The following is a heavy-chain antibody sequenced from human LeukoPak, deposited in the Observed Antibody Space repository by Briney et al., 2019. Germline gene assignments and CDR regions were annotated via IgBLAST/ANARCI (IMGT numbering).Heavy chain of an antibody. J-gene: IGHJ6*02. Sequence: PGGSLRLSCAASGFTFSSYGMNWVRQAPGKGLEWVSYISSSGSTIYYADSVKGRFTISRDNAKNSLYLQMNSLRAEDTAVYYCARSVPMGYGMDVWGQGTTVTVSS. D-gene: IGHD3-10*01. CDR2: ISSSGSTI. CDR1: GFTFSSYG. CDR3: ARSVPMGYGMDV. V-gene: IGHV3-48*03.